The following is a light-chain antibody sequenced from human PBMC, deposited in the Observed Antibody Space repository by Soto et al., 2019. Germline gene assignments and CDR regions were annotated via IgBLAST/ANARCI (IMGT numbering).Light chain of an antibody. V-gene: IGKV1-39*01. CDR2: AAS. CDR1: QNIRDY. J-gene: IGKJ1*01. CDR3: QETFGIFRGT. Sequence: DIQMTQSPSSLSAPVGDRFTITCRASQNIRDYLNWYQHKPGLAPQLLTYAASNLQSGIPSRFSGSGSGTDFTLAITSLQPEDFATYYCQETFGIFRGTVGQGTEVDI.